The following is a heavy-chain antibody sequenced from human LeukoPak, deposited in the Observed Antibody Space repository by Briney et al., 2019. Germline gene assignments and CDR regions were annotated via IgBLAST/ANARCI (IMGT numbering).Heavy chain of an antibody. Sequence: ASVKVSCKASGYTFTSYGINWVRQAPGQGLEWMGWISAYNGNTNYAQKLQGRVTMTTDTSTGTAYMELSSLRSEDTAVYYCARGGGITIFGVTSGFDYWGQGTLVTVSS. CDR3: ARGGGITIFGVTSGFDY. V-gene: IGHV1-18*01. D-gene: IGHD3-3*01. CDR1: GYTFTSYG. CDR2: ISAYNGNT. J-gene: IGHJ4*02.